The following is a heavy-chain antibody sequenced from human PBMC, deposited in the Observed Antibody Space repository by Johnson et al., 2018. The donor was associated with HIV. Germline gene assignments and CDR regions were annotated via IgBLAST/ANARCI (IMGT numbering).Heavy chain of an antibody. CDR2: ISWDSGSI. D-gene: IGHD3-10*01. Sequence: VQLVESGGGLVQPGRSLRLSCAASGFTFGDYAMHWVRQAPGKGLEWVSGISWDSGSICSADSVKGLITISKDNAKNSLYLQMNSMRAEDTALYYCAKGGRVLLWFGETALGAFDIWGQGTMVTVSS. J-gene: IGHJ3*02. V-gene: IGHV3-9*01. CDR3: AKGGRVLLWFGETALGAFDI. CDR1: GFTFGDYA.